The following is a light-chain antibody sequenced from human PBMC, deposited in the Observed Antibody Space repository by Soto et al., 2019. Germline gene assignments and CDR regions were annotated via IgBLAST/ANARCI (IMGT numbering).Light chain of an antibody. V-gene: IGKV3-15*01. CDR3: QHYNNWPPWT. J-gene: IGKJ1*01. CDR1: QSVSSN. Sequence: EIVMTQSPVTLSVSPGERATLSCRASQSVSSNLAWYQQKPGQAPRLLIYGASTRATGIPARFSGSGSGTEFTLTISSLQSEDFAVYYCQHYNNWPPWTFGQGTRVKIK. CDR2: GAS.